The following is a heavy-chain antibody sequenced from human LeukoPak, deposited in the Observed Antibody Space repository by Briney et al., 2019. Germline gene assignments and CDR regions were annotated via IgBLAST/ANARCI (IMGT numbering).Heavy chain of an antibody. V-gene: IGHV2-70*11. CDR1: GLSLSSRGTW. CDR2: IDWDGER. CDR3: ARFSVSNGCFAD. D-gene: IGHD3-10*01. J-gene: IGHJ4*02. Sequence: ESGPTLVNPTQTLTLTCTLAGLSLSSRGTWVSWIRQPPGKALEWLARIDWDGERHYSASLKTRLTISKDTPKNQVVLTMTNMDPVDTGTYFCARFSVSNGCFADWGQGTLVAVSS.